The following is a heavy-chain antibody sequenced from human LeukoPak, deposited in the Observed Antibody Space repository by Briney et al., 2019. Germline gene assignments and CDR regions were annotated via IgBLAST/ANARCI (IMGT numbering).Heavy chain of an antibody. D-gene: IGHD5-24*01. J-gene: IGHJ4*02. CDR1: GGSFSGYY. Sequence: SETLSLTCAVYGGSFSGYYWSWIRQPPGKGLEWIGEINHSGSTNYNPSLKSRVTISVDTSKNQFSLKLSSVTAADTAVYYCASRLRDGFDYWGQGTLVTVSS. V-gene: IGHV4-34*01. CDR2: INHSGST. CDR3: ASRLRDGFDY.